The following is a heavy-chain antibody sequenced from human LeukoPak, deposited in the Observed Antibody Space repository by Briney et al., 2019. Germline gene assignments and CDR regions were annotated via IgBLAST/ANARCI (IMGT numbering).Heavy chain of an antibody. V-gene: IGHV3-11*01. D-gene: IGHD3-10*01. Sequence: PGGSLRLSCAASGFTFSDYYMSWIRQAPGKGLEWVSYISSSGSTIYNADSVKGRFTISRDNAKNSLYLQMNSLRAKDTAVYYCARTVWCGEPHFDYWGQGTLVTVSS. CDR2: ISSSGSTI. CDR1: GFTFSDYY. J-gene: IGHJ4*02. CDR3: ARTVWCGEPHFDY.